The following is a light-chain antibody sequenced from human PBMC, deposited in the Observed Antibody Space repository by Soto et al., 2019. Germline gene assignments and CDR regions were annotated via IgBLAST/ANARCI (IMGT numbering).Light chain of an antibody. CDR1: SSNIGSDF. J-gene: IGLJ3*02. CDR2: ENN. Sequence: QSVLTQPPSVSAAPGQKVTISCSGSSSNIGSDFVSWYQQLPGTAPQLLIYENNKRPSGIPDRFSGSKSATSATLGITGLQTGDEADYYCAAWDTSLSGGLFGGGTQLTVL. CDR3: AAWDTSLSGGL. V-gene: IGLV1-51*02.